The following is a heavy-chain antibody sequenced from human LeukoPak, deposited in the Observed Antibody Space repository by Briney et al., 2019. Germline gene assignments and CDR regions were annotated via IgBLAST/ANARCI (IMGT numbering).Heavy chain of an antibody. Sequence: GGSLRLSCAASGFTFSSYAMSWVRQAPGKGLEWVSAISGSGGSTYYADSVKGRFTISRDNSKNTLYLQMNSLRAEDTAVYYCANGDNERYYYYGMDVWGQGTTVTVSS. CDR1: GFTFSSYA. J-gene: IGHJ6*02. CDR2: ISGSGGST. CDR3: ANGDNERYYYYGMDV. D-gene: IGHD1-1*01. V-gene: IGHV3-23*01.